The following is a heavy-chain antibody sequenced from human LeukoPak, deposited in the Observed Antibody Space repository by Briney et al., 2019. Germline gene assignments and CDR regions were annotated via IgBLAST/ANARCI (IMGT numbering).Heavy chain of an antibody. D-gene: IGHD6-19*01. CDR3: AREFRSGYNSRWFDY. CDR1: GFTFSTFA. CDR2: IFPSGGEI. V-gene: IGHV3-23*01. J-gene: IGHJ5*01. Sequence: PGGSLRLSCAASGFTFSTFAMIWVRQPPGKGLEWVSSIFPSGGEIHYADSVRGRFTISRDNSKSTLSLQMNSLRVEDTAVYYCAREFRSGYNSRWFDYWGQGTLVTVSS.